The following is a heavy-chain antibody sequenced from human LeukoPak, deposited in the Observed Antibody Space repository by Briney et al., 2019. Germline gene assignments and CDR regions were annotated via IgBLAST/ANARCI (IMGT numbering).Heavy chain of an antibody. Sequence: GESLKISCKGSGYSFTNYWIGWVRQVPGKGLEWMGIIYPDDSDTTYSPSFQGQVAISADKSISTAYLQWSSLKASDTAMYYCARLGSWQQLRVWFDPWGQGTLVTVSS. CDR2: IYPDDSDT. D-gene: IGHD6-13*01. CDR3: ARLGSWQQLRVWFDP. J-gene: IGHJ5*02. CDR1: GYSFTNYW. V-gene: IGHV5-51*01.